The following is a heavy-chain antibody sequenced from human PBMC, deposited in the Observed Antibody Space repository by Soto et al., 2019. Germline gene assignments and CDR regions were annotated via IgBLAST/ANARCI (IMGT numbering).Heavy chain of an antibody. CDR1: GGSVSSSSYY. V-gene: IGHV4-39*01. Sequence: ETLSLTCTVSGGSVSSSSYYWGWIRQPPGKGLEWIGSIYYSGSTYYNPSLKSRVTISVDTSKNQFSLKLSSVTAADTAVYYCARLYCSSTSCYAYYYYYYYMDVWGKGTTVTVSS. J-gene: IGHJ6*03. CDR3: ARLYCSSTSCYAYYYYYYYMDV. CDR2: IYYSGST. D-gene: IGHD2-2*01.